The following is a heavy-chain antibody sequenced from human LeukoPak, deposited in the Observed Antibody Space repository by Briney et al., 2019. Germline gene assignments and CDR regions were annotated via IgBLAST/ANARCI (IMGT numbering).Heavy chain of an antibody. V-gene: IGHV4-59*01. J-gene: IGHJ5*01. CDR3: ARDRGWMGSYWLDY. Sequence: PSETLSLTCTVSGGSISSYYWSWIRQPPGKGLEWIGFIYYSGSTNYDPSLKSRVTISVDTSKNQFSLKLSSVTAADTAVYYCARDRGWMGSYWLDYWGQEPWSPSPQ. D-gene: IGHD5-18*01. CDR1: GGSISSYY. CDR2: IYYSGST.